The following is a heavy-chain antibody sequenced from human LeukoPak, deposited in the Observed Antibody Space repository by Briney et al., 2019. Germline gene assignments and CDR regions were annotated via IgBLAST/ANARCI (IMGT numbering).Heavy chain of an antibody. V-gene: IGHV4-59*01. CDR3: ARALDTWSALDY. J-gene: IGHJ4*02. CDR2: VYHTGTS. D-gene: IGHD5-18*01. CDR1: GDSITGYY. Sequence: PSETLSLTCTVSGDSITGYYWTWVRQPPGKGLEWIGYVYHTGTSNYNPSVRSRITMSVDTSKNQYSMKLTSVTVADTAVYFCARALDTWSALDYWGLGTLVTVSS.